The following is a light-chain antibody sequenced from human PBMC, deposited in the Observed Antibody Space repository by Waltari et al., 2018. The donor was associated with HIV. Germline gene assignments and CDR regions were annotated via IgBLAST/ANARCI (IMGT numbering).Light chain of an antibody. CDR3: SSYTRTSTWV. CDR2: EVN. V-gene: IGLV2-14*02. Sequence: QSALTQPASVSGSPGQSITISCTGSSSDVGSSNFVSWYRLHPDRVPKFMMYEVNKRPSGVSDRFSGSKSGNTASLTISGLQAEDEGEYYCSSYTRTSTWVFGGGTKLTVL. J-gene: IGLJ3*02. CDR1: SSDVGSSNF.